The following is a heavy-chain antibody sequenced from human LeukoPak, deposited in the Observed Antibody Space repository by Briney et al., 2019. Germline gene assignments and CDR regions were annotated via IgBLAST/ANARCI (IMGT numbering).Heavy chain of an antibody. D-gene: IGHD3-10*01. J-gene: IGHJ1*01. CDR2: INPNSGGT. V-gene: IGHV1-2*02. Sequence: ASVKVSCKASGYTFSGYYMHWVRQAPGQGLEWMGWINPNSGGTNCAQEFQGRVTMTRDTSISTAYMELSRLRSDDTAVYYCARRGYYYGSGKFAEYFQHWGQGTLVTVSS. CDR1: GYTFSGYY. CDR3: ARRGYYYGSGKFAEYFQH.